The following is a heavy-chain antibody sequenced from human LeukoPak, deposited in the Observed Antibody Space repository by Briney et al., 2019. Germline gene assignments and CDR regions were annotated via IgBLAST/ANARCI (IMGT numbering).Heavy chain of an antibody. D-gene: IGHD4-17*01. CDR2: INHSGSI. V-gene: IGHV4-34*01. CDR1: GGSFSGYS. Sequence: PSETLSLTCAVYGGSFSGYSWSWIRQPPGKGLEWIGEINHSGSINYNPSVRSRVTISEDTSKNQLSLKLNSVTAADTAVYYCARGRGDEYGDYDYWGQGSLVAVSS. J-gene: IGHJ4*02. CDR3: ARGRGDEYGDYDY.